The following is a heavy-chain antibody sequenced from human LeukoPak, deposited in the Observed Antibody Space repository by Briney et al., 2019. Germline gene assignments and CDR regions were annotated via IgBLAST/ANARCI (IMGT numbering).Heavy chain of an antibody. CDR3: ARGSRNHYDGSGYYHY. V-gene: IGHV3-30*14. J-gene: IGHJ4*02. CDR2: VAHDEKTI. CDR1: GFTFTGHS. D-gene: IGHD3-22*01. Sequence: GGSLRLSCAASGFTFTGHSMHWVRQAPGQGLEWVAVVAHDEKTIFYADSLKGRFTVSRDNSKNTLYLQMGSLRAEDMAVYYCARGSRNHYDGSGYYHYWGQGTLVTVSS.